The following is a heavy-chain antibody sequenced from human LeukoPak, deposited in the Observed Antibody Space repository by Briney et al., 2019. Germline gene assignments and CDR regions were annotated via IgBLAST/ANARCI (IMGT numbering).Heavy chain of an antibody. CDR2: TDSTGASI. D-gene: IGHD2-2*01. CDR3: ARAGTVNIVVVPAVYSY. Sequence: PGGSLRLSCVASGFTLSTYSMHWVRQAPGKGLEWVSSTDSTGASIYYADSVKGRFTISRDNAKNSLYLQMNTLRAEDTAVYYCARAGTVNIVVVPAVYSYWGQGTLVTVSS. J-gene: IGHJ4*02. V-gene: IGHV3-21*01. CDR1: GFTLSTYS.